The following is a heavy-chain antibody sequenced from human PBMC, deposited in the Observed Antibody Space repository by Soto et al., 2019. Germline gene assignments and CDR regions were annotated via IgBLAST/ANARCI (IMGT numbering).Heavy chain of an antibody. V-gene: IGHV1-2*02. D-gene: IGHD3-22*01. J-gene: IGHJ6*02. Sequence: ASVKVSCKASGYTFTGYYMHWVRQAPGQGLEWMGWINPNSGGTNYAQKFQGRVTMTRDTSISTAYMELSRLRSDDTAVYYCASYDSSGYPKTDYYYYYGMDVWAKGPRSPSP. CDR1: GYTFTGYY. CDR3: ASYDSSGYPKTDYYYYYGMDV. CDR2: INPNSGGT.